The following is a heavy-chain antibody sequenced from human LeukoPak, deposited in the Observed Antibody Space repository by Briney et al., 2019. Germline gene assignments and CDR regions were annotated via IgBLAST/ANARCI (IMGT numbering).Heavy chain of an antibody. CDR3: AGYAVLVSGTFDY. D-gene: IGHD3-10*01. CDR2: ISRSGGTV. J-gene: IGHJ4*02. CDR1: GFTFSDYC. V-gene: IGHV3-11*01. Sequence: GGSLRLSCAASGFTFSDYCMSWIRQAPGKGLEWVSYISRSGGTVYYADSVKGRFTISRDNAKNSLYLQMNSLGAEDTAVYYCAGYAVLVSGTFDYWGQGTLVTVSS.